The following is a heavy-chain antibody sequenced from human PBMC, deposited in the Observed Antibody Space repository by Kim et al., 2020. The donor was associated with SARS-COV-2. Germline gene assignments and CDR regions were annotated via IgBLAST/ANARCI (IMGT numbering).Heavy chain of an antibody. V-gene: IGHV3-74*01. CDR3: ARESDDDERGGDW. J-gene: IGHJ4*02. Sequence: GGSLRLSCAASGFSFTDYWIHWVRQVPGKGLVWVSRVSPDGRVTNYADSVKGRFTISRDNAKNTVDLRVDSLRVEDTAVYYCARESDDDERGGDWWGQGALVTVS. CDR1: GFSFTDYW. D-gene: IGHD3-9*01. CDR2: VSPDGRVT.